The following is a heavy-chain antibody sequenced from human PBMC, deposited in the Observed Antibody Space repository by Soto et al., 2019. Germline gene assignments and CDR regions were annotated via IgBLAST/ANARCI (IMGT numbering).Heavy chain of an antibody. CDR1: GDSVSSGFYY. D-gene: IGHD6-6*01. J-gene: IGHJ4*02. CDR3: ARAHPYIAARRRGYYFDY. V-gene: IGHV4-30-4*08. CDR2: IYYSGST. Sequence: PSETLSLTCSVSGDSVSSGFYYWTWIRQSPVKGLEWIGYIYYSGSTYYNPSLKSRVTISVDTSKNQFSLKLSSVTAADTAVYYCARAHPYIAARRRGYYFDYWGQGTLVTVSS.